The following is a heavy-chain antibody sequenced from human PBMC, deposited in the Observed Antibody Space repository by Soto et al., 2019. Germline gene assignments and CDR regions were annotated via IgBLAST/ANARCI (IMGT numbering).Heavy chain of an antibody. CDR2: ISGTDISR. Sequence: EVQLLESGGGLVQPGGSLRLSCAASGFAFDTYMMNWVRQAPGKGLEWVSGISGTDISRYYADSLQGRFIISRDNSKNTLYLQMNRLRVEDSAVYYCARNLMGGRLQSPFDSWGQGTLVAVSS. J-gene: IGHJ4*02. CDR3: ARNLMGGRLQSPFDS. V-gene: IGHV3-23*01. D-gene: IGHD4-4*01. CDR1: GFAFDTYM.